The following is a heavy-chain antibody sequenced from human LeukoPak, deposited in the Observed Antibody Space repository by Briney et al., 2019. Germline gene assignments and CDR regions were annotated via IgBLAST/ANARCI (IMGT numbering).Heavy chain of an antibody. V-gene: IGHV4-39*01. CDR1: GGSISSGSYY. CDR2: IYYSGST. J-gene: IGHJ3*02. CDR3: ARHPQWFGEPRSGFDI. D-gene: IGHD3-10*01. Sequence: SETLSLTCTVSGGSISSGSYYWGWIRQPPGKGLEWIGSIYYSGSTYYNPSLKSRVTISVDTSKNQFSLNLSSVTAADTAVYYCARHPQWFGEPRSGFDIWGQGTMVSVSS.